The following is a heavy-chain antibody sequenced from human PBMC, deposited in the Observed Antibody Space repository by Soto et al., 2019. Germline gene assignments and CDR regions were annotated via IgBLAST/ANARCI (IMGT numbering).Heavy chain of an antibody. V-gene: IGHV3-23*01. D-gene: IGHD6-13*01. Sequence: PGASLRLYCAASGFPFSSYAMRWVRQAPGKGLECVAAISGSGGSTYYADSVKGRFTISRDKSKNTLYLQMNSLRAEDTAVYYCAKNATGIAAGYFDYWAQAPLVNVSS. CDR2: ISGSGGST. CDR3: AKNATGIAAGYFDY. CDR1: GFPFSSYA. J-gene: IGHJ4*02.